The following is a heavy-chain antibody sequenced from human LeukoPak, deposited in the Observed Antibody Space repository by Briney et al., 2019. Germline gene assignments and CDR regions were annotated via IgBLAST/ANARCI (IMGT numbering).Heavy chain of an antibody. CDR2: VNYSGST. D-gene: IGHD4-23*01. CDR1: GGSFSGYY. CDR3: ARGRAVTRDFDY. J-gene: IGHJ4*02. V-gene: IGHV4-34*01. Sequence: SETLSLTCVVYGGSFSGYYWSWIRQPPGQGLEWIGDVNYSGSTNYNPSLESRVTISADTSKSQFSLKLSSVTAADTSVYYCARGRAVTRDFDYWGQGTLVRVSS.